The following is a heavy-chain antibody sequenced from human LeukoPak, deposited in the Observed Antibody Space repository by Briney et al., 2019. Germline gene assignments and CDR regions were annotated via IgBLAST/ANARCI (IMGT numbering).Heavy chain of an antibody. CDR3: RVGLPVAGLELPDDY. D-gene: IGHD6-19*01. V-gene: IGHV4-34*01. CDR1: GGSFSGYY. CDR2: INHSGST. Sequence: SETLSLTCAVYGGSFSGYYWSWIRQPPGKGLEWIGEINHSGSTNYNPSLKSRVTISVDTSKNQFSLKLSSVIAADMAVYYCRVGLPVAGLELPDDYWGQGTLVTVSS. J-gene: IGHJ4*02.